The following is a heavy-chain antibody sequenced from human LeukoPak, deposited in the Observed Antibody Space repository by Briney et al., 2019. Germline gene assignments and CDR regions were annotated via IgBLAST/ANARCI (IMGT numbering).Heavy chain of an antibody. V-gene: IGHV3-20*04. J-gene: IGHJ6*03. CDR1: GFTFDDYG. CDR3: ARHPYYFYYLDV. CDR2: INWSGGST. Sequence: PGGSLRLSCAASGFTFDDYGMSWVRQAPGKGLEWVSGINWSGGSTGYADSVKGRFTISRDNAKNSLYLQMNSLRAEDTALYYCARHPYYFYYLDVWGKGTTVTVSS.